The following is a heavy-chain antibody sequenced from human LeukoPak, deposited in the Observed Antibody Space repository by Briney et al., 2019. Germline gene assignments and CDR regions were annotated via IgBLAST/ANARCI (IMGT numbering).Heavy chain of an antibody. V-gene: IGHV3-20*04. CDR2: INWNGVST. Sequence: GSLRLSCAASGFTFDDYGMSWVRQAPGKGLEWVSGINWNGVSTGYADSVKGRFTISRDNAKNSLYLQMNNLRAEDTALYYCARVNSDYYDSSGYYYWGQGTLVTVSS. CDR1: GFTFDDYG. D-gene: IGHD3-22*01. CDR3: ARVNSDYYDSSGYYY. J-gene: IGHJ4*02.